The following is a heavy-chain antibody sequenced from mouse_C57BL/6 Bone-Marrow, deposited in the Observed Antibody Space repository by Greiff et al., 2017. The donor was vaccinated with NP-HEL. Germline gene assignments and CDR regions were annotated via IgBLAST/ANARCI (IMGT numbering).Heavy chain of an antibody. CDR2: IDPANGNT. D-gene: IGHD2-1*01. CDR1: GFNIKNTY. Sequence: EVQGVESVAELVRPGASVKLSCTASGFNIKNTYMHWVKQRPEQGLEWIGRIDPANGNTKYAPKFQGKATITADTSSNTAYLQLSSLTSEDTAIYYCARVHLLCLRGFAYWGQGTLVTVSA. J-gene: IGHJ3*01. V-gene: IGHV14-3*01. CDR3: ARVHLLCLRGFAY.